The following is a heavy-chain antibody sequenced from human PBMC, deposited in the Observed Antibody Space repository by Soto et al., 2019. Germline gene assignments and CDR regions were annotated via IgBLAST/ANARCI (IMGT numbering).Heavy chain of an antibody. Sequence: SVKVSCKASGGTFSSYSISWVREAPGQGLEWMGGIIPIFGTANYAQKFQGRVTITADESTSTAYMELSSLRSEDTAVYYCASRTYYYDSSGRGTYDAFDIWGQGTMVTVSS. V-gene: IGHV1-69*13. CDR1: GGTFSSYS. D-gene: IGHD3-22*01. CDR3: ASRTYYYDSSGRGTYDAFDI. CDR2: IIPIFGTA. J-gene: IGHJ3*02.